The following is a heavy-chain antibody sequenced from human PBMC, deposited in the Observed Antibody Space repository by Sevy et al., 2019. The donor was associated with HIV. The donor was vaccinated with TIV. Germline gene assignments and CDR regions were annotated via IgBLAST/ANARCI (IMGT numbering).Heavy chain of an antibody. CDR1: GGTFSSYA. Sequence: ASVKVSCKASGGTFSSYAISWVRQAPGQGLEWMGGIIPIFGTANYAQKFQGRVTITADKSTSTAYMELSSLRSEDTAVYYCAVGNCGGDCTQFYYYYYMDVWGKGTTVTVSS. CDR3: AVGNCGGDCTQFYYYYYMDV. V-gene: IGHV1-69*06. D-gene: IGHD2-21*02. CDR2: IIPIFGTA. J-gene: IGHJ6*03.